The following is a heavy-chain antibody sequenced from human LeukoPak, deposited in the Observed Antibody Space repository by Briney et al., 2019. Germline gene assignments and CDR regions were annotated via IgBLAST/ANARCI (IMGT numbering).Heavy chain of an antibody. CDR1: GFTFGSFW. V-gene: IGHV3-7*01. CDR3: ARGRNLVV. J-gene: IGHJ6*02. Sequence: QPGGSLRLSCAASGFTFGSFWMPWVRQAPGKGLEWVANIKEDGSEKYYVDSVKGRFTISRDNAKRSLYLQMNSLRAEDTAVYYCARGRNLVVWGQGTTVTVSS. CDR2: IKEDGSEK.